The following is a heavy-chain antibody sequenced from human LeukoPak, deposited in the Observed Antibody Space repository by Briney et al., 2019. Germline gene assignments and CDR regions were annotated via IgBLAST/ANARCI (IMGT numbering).Heavy chain of an antibody. J-gene: IGHJ5*02. V-gene: IGHV4-34*01. CDR3: ARGRVVVVAATRNWFDP. Sequence: SETLSLTCAVYGESFSGYFWSWVRQPPGKGLEWIGEINHSGYTNYNPSLKSRVTISVDTSKNQFSLKLSSVTAADTAVYYCARGRVVVVAATRNWFDPWGQGTLVTVSS. CDR1: GESFSGYF. D-gene: IGHD2-15*01. CDR2: INHSGYT.